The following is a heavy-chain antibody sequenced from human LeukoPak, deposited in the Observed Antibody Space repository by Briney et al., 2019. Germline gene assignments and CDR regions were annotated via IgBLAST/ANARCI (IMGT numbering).Heavy chain of an antibody. V-gene: IGHV3-23*01. CDR1: GFTFSNYA. D-gene: IGHD1-26*01. CDR2: ISGAGDTT. CDR3: AKDMELAS. J-gene: IGHJ5*02. Sequence: PGGSLRLSCVASGFTFSNYAVSWVRQAPGKGLEWVSAISGAGDTTYYADSLKGRVTISRDNSKHTMYLQMNGLRAEDTAEYYCAKDMELASWGQGTLVTVSS.